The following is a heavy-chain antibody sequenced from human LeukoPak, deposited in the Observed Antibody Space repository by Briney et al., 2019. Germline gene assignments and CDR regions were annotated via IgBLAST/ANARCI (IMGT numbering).Heavy chain of an antibody. CDR3: ARGYTAPRRGPFDY. V-gene: IGHV4-34*01. J-gene: IGHJ4*02. Sequence: SETLSLTCAVSGGAFSGDYWSWIRQPPGKGLEWIGEINHSGSTNYNPSLKSRVTISVDTSKNQFSLKLSSVTAADTAVYYCARGYTAPRRGPFDYWGQGTLVTVSS. CDR1: GGAFSGDY. CDR2: INHSGST. D-gene: IGHD1-1*01.